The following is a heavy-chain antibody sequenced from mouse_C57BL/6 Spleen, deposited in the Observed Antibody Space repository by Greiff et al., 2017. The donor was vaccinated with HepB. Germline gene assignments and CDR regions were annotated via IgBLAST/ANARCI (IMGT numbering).Heavy chain of an antibody. CDR2: ISYDGSN. CDR1: GYSITSGYY. V-gene: IGHV3-6*01. Sequence: DVQLQESGPGLVKPSQSLSLTCSVTGYSITSGYYWNWIRQFPGNKLEWMGYISYDGSNNYNPSLKNRISITRDTSKNQFFLKLNSVTTEDTATYYCAGGGYDWFAYWGQGTLVTVSA. D-gene: IGHD2-2*01. CDR3: AGGGYDWFAY. J-gene: IGHJ3*01.